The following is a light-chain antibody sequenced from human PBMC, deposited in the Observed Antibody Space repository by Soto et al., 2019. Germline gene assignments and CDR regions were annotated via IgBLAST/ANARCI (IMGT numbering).Light chain of an antibody. CDR1: QSINSW. CDR3: QQYDGYPWT. CDR2: KAS. Sequence: DIQMTQSPSILSASIGDRVTITCRASQSINSWLAWYQQKPGKAPKLLIYKASSLKSGVPSRFSGSGSGTEFTLTTDSLQPDDLATYYCQQYDGYPWTFGQGTKVEIK. V-gene: IGKV1-5*03. J-gene: IGKJ1*01.